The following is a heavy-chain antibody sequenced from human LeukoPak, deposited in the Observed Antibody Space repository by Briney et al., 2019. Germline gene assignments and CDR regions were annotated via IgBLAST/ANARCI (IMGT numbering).Heavy chain of an antibody. CDR1: GFTFSSYT. CDR3: ARSHTSSWPLLDY. CDR2: ISRSSSTI. Sequence: GGSLRLSCAASGFTFSSYTMNWVRQAPGKGLEWVSYISRSSSTIYYADSVKGRFTISRDNAKNSLYLQMNSLRDEDTGVYYCARSHTSSWPLLDYWGQGTQVTVSS. V-gene: IGHV3-48*02. J-gene: IGHJ4*02. D-gene: IGHD6-13*01.